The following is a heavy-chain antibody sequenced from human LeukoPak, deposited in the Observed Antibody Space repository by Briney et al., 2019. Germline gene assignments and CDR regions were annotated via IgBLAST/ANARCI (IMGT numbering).Heavy chain of an antibody. J-gene: IGHJ4*02. CDR1: GYTFTGYY. Sequence: AASVKVTCKASGYTFTGYYMHWVRQAPGQGLEWMGWINPNSGGTNYAQKFQGRVTMTRDTSISTAYMELSRLRSDDTAVYYCAREGGGSHASDYWGQGTLVTVSS. D-gene: IGHD1-26*01. V-gene: IGHV1-2*02. CDR3: AREGGGSHASDY. CDR2: INPNSGGT.